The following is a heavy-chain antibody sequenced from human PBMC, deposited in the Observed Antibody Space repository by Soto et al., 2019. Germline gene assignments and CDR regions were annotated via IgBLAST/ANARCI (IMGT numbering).Heavy chain of an antibody. CDR3: ATRAYYYDSSGYFDY. Sequence: EVQLLESGGGLVQPGGSLRLSCAASGFTFSSYAMSWVRQAPGKGLEWVSAISGSGGSAYYADSVKGRFTISRDNSKNTLYLQMNSLRAEDTAVYYCATRAYYYDSSGYFDYWGQGTLVTVSS. CDR1: GFTFSSYA. D-gene: IGHD3-22*01. CDR2: ISGSGGSA. J-gene: IGHJ4*02. V-gene: IGHV3-23*01.